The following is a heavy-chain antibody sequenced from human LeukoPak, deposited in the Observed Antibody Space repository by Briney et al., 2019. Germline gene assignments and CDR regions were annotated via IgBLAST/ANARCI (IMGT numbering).Heavy chain of an antibody. Sequence: SETLSLTCAVYGGSFSGYYWSWIRQPPGKGLEWIGEINHSGSTYYNPSLKSRVTISVDTSKNQFSLKLSSVTAADTAVYYCARTGGLDYWGQGTLVTVSS. CDR1: GGSFSGYY. J-gene: IGHJ4*02. V-gene: IGHV4-34*01. CDR2: INHSGST. D-gene: IGHD3-10*01. CDR3: ARTGGLDY.